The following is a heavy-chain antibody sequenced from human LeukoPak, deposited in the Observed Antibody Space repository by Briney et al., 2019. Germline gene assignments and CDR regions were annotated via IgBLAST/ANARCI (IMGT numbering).Heavy chain of an antibody. J-gene: IGHJ4*02. V-gene: IGHV3-23*01. CDR3: ASRPGNSKDWYVAFDY. CDR1: GFTFSSYA. Sequence: GGSLRLSCAASGFTFSSYAMSWVRQAPGKGLEWVSTISGSGGSTYYADSVKGRFTISRDNSKNTLYLQMNSLRAEDTAVYYCASRPGNSKDWYVAFDYWGQGTLATVSS. CDR2: ISGSGGST. D-gene: IGHD6-19*01.